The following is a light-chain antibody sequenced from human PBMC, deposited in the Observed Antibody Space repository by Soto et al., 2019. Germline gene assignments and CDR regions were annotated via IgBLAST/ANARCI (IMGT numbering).Light chain of an antibody. J-gene: IGKJ1*01. CDR3: QQYGSSRASP. V-gene: IGKV3-20*01. CDR1: QSVSSSY. Sequence: ESVLRQSPGTLSLSPGERATLSCRASQSVSSSYLAWYQQKPGQAPRLLIYGASSRATGIPDRFSGSGSGTDFTLTISRLEPVDFAVYYSQQYGSSRASPFGQGTKV. CDR2: GAS.